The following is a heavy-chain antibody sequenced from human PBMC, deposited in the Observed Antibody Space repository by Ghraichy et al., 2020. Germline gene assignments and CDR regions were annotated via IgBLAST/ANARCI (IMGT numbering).Heavy chain of an antibody. D-gene: IGHD3-22*01. CDR1: GGSISSSSYY. V-gene: IGHV4-39*01. J-gene: IGHJ3*02. CDR3: ARLYDSSGYQRTRCAFDI. CDR2: IYYSGST. Sequence: SQTLSLTCTVSGGSISSSSYYWGWIRQPPGKGLEWIGSIYYSGSTYYNPSLKSRVTISVDTSKNQFSLKLSSVTAADTAVYYCARLYDSSGYQRTRCAFDIWGQGTMVTVSS.